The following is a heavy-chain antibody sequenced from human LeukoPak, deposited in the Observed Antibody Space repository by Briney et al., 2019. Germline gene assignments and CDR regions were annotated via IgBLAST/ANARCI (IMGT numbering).Heavy chain of an antibody. CDR3: AREGRYYYYMDV. D-gene: IGHD2-15*01. CDR1: GFTFSSYS. V-gene: IGHV3-21*01. Sequence: GGSLRLSCAASGFTFSSYSMNWVRQAPGKGLEWVSSISSSSSYLYYADSVKGRFTISRDNAKNSLYLQMNSLRAEDTAVYYCAREGRYYYYMDVWGKGTTVTVSS. CDR2: ISSSSSYL. J-gene: IGHJ6*03.